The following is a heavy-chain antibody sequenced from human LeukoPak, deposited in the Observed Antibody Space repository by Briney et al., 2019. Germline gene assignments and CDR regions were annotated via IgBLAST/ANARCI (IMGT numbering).Heavy chain of an antibody. J-gene: IGHJ3*02. CDR2: ISGSGGST. Sequence: ETLSLTCAVSGGSISSSNWWSWVRQAPGKGLEWVSAISGSGGSTYYADSVKGRFTISRDNSKNTLYLQMNSLRAEDTAVYYCSTLAVAGTFAFDIWGQGTMVTVSS. D-gene: IGHD6-19*01. V-gene: IGHV3-23*01. CDR1: GGSISSSN. CDR3: STLAVAGTFAFDI.